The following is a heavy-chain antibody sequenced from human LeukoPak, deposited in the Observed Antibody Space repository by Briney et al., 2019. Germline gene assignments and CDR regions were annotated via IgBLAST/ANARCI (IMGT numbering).Heavy chain of an antibody. Sequence: RASETLSLTCTVSGGSISSSSYYWGWIRQPPGKGLEWIGSIYYGGSTYYNPSLKSRVTISVDTSKNQFSLKLSSVTAADTAVYFCARGVTAFGGAPKGALDIWGRGTMVTVFS. CDR2: IYYGGST. D-gene: IGHD3-3*01. CDR1: GGSISSSSYY. V-gene: IGHV4-39*07. CDR3: ARGVTAFGGAPKGALDI. J-gene: IGHJ3*02.